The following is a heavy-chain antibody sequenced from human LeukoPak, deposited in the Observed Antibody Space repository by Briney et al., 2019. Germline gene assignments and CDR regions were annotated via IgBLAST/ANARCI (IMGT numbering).Heavy chain of an antibody. V-gene: IGHV4-34*01. Sequence: SETLSLTCAVYGGSFSGYYWSWIRQPPGKGLEWIGEINHSGSTNYNPSLKSRVTISVDTSKNQFSLKLSSVTAADTAVYYCARWGSIAVARFDYWGQGTLVTVSS. CDR2: INHSGST. J-gene: IGHJ4*02. CDR1: GGSFSGYY. CDR3: ARWGSIAVARFDY. D-gene: IGHD6-6*01.